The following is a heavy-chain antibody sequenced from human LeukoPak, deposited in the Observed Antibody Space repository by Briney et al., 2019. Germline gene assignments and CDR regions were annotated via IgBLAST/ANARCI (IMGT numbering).Heavy chain of an antibody. Sequence: ASVKVSCKASGYTFTSYYMHWVRQAPGQGLEWMGIINPSGGSTSYAQKFQGRVTMTRDTSTSTVYMELSSLRSEDTAVYYYARVWLGGSQNHYNWFDPWGQGTLVTVSS. CDR3: ARVWLGGSQNHYNWFDP. CDR2: INPSGGST. CDR1: GYTFTSYY. J-gene: IGHJ5*02. V-gene: IGHV1-46*01. D-gene: IGHD1-26*01.